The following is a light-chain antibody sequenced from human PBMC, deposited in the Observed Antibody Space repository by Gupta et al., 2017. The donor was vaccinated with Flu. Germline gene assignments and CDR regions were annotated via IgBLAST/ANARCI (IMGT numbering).Light chain of an antibody. V-gene: IGKV1-33*01. CDR1: QHINKW. CDR3: LQDGNYPYT. J-gene: IGKJ2*01. Sequence: QTTDPPTSLSASVGDRVTITCQASQHINKWLNWYRQKPGKAPELLVYDASNLKTGVPSRFSGSGFGTDFSFTISSLQPEDSSTYYCLQDGNYPYTFGQGTKLEIK. CDR2: DAS.